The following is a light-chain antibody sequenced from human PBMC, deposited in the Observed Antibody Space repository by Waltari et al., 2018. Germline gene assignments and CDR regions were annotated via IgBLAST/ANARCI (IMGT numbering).Light chain of an antibody. J-gene: IGKJ1*01. CDR2: AAS. CDR1: QSIRWY. V-gene: IGKV1-39*01. CDR3: QQTYSTPWT. Sequence: DIQMTQSPSSLSATVGDRVIITCRASQSIRWYVHWYQHKPGKAPGLLIHAASNLQSGVPSRFSGSGSGTDFTLTISSLQPEDFATYYCQQTYSTPWTFGQGTKVEIK.